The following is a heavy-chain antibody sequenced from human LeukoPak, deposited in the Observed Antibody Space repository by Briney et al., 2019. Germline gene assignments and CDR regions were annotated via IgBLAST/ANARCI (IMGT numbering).Heavy chain of an antibody. CDR2: INHSGST. J-gene: IGHJ4*02. CDR1: GGSFSGYY. D-gene: IGHD3-3*01. V-gene: IGHV4-34*01. CDR3: ARKNDFWDY. Sequence: SETLSLTRAVYGGSFSGYYWSWIRQPPGKGLEWIGEINHSGSTNYNPSLKSRVTISVDTSKNQFSLKLSSVTAADTAVYYCARKNDFWDYWGQGTLVTVSS.